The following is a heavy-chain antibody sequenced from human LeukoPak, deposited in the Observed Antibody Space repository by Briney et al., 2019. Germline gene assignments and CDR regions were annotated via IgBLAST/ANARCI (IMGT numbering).Heavy chain of an antibody. CDR2: IIPILNIP. V-gene: IGHV1-69*04. Sequence: SVKVSCKASGGTFDNSAINWVRQAPGQGLEWMGRIIPILNIPNYAQKLQGRVTIAADKSTSTAYMELSSLRSDDMAVYYCAREKMEVGYYGLDVWGQGTTVTVSS. J-gene: IGHJ6*02. CDR1: GGTFDNSA. CDR3: AREKMEVGYYGLDV. D-gene: IGHD1-1*01.